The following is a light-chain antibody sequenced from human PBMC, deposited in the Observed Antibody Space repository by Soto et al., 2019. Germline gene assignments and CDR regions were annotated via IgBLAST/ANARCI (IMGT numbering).Light chain of an antibody. Sequence: EIVLTQSPGTLSLSPGERATLSCRASQSVSSSYLAWYQQKPGQAPRLLIYDASSRATGIPDRFSGSGSGTDFTLTISRLEREDFAVYYCQQYGRSRTFGQGTKVEVK. CDR2: DAS. V-gene: IGKV3-20*01. CDR1: QSVSSSY. J-gene: IGKJ1*01. CDR3: QQYGRSRT.